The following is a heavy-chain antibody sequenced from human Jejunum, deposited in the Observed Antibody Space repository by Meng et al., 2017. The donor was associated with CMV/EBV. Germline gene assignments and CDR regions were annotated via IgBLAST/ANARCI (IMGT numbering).Heavy chain of an antibody. D-gene: IGHD2-21*01. CDR3: ARDKCDSDCQLGLLDS. J-gene: IGHJ4*02. CDR1: YPFSDHY. V-gene: IGHV1-2*02. Sequence: YPFSDHYKYWEQQVPGQGLERMEWINPSSGDTKYAQKFQDRVTMTRDMSINTAYMELSRLRSDDTAVYYCARDKCDSDCQLGLLDSWGQGTLVTVSS. CDR2: INPSSGDT.